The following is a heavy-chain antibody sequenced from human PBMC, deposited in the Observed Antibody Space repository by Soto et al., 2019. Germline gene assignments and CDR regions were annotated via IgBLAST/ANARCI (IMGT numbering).Heavy chain of an antibody. CDR1: GGSVSSGSYY. CDR2: TYYSGST. CDR3: ARVNGDYNWFDP. J-gene: IGHJ5*02. V-gene: IGHV4-61*01. Sequence: QVQLQESGPGLVKPSETLSLTCTVSGGSVSSGSYYWSWIRQPPGKGLEWIGYTYYSGSTNYNPSLKSRVTISVDTSKNQFSLKLSSVTAADTAVYYCARVNGDYNWFDPWGQGTLVTVSS. D-gene: IGHD2-8*01.